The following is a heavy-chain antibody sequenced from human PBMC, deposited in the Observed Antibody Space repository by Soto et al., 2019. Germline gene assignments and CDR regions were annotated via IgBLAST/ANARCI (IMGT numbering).Heavy chain of an antibody. J-gene: IGHJ5*02. CDR2: IYYSGST. D-gene: IGHD3-16*01. CDR1: GGSVSSGSYY. V-gene: IGHV4-61*01. CDR3: ALTMGGSGGFWFDP. Sequence: QVQLQESGPGLVKPSETLSLTCTVSGGSVSSGSYYWSWIRQPPGKGLEWIGYIYYSGSTNYNPSLKSRGTISVDASKNQFSLKLSSVTAADTAVYYCALTMGGSGGFWFDPWGQGTLVTVSS.